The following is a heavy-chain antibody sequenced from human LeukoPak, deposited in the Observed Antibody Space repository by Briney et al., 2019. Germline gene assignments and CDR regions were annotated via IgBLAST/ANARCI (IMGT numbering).Heavy chain of an antibody. V-gene: IGHV3-7*01. CDR3: TRDYSNARDY. CDR2: IKEDGNTE. Sequence: GGSLRLSCAASGFTFSDYYMSWIRQAPGKGLEWVASIKEDGNTEWYVDSVKGRFSVSRDNAKSSLYLQLNSLRVDDTAVYYCTRDYSNARDYWGQGTLVTVSS. CDR1: GFTFSDYY. J-gene: IGHJ4*02. D-gene: IGHD2-21*01.